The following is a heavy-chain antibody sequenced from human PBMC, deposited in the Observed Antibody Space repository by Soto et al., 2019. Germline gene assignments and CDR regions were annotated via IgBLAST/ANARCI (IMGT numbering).Heavy chain of an antibody. CDR2: IKQDGSEK. J-gene: IGHJ3*02. CDR3: ARPTITIFGRRKNTDAFDI. V-gene: IGHV3-7*05. D-gene: IGHD3-3*01. Sequence: PGVSLRLSCAAAEFPSSSYWMSWVRQAPGKGLEWVANIKQDGSEKYYVDAVKGRFTISRDNAKNSLYLQMNSLRAEDTAVYYCARPTITIFGRRKNTDAFDIWGQGTMVTVSS. CDR1: EFPSSSYW.